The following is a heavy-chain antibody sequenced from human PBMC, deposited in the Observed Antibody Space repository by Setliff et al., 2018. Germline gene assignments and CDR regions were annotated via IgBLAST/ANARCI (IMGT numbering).Heavy chain of an antibody. V-gene: IGHV1-46*01. J-gene: IGHJ6*03. CDR1: GYTLTNYY. D-gene: IGHD6-19*01. Sequence: ASVKVSCKASGYTLTNYYMHWVRQAPGQGLEWMGIINPSGGLTRYAQKFQGRVTMTRDTSTSTVYMEVSSLRSEDTAVYYCVREGVDGRSSTDYRYYMDVWGEGTTVTVSS. CDR2: INPSGGLT. CDR3: VREGVDGRSSTDYRYYMDV.